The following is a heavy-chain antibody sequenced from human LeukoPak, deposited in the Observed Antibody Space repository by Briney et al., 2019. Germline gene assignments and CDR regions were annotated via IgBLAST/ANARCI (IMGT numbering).Heavy chain of an antibody. CDR2: INTNSGAT. Sequence: ASVKVSCKASGYSFTTYGITWVRQAPGQGLEWMGWINTNSGATDYEAKLQGRVTMTRDTSTSTAYMEVRSLRSDNTAVYYCARWRGYTGSIDENWFDPWGQGTLVTVSS. J-gene: IGHJ5*02. CDR3: ARWRGYTGSIDENWFDP. CDR1: GYSFTTYG. V-gene: IGHV1-18*01. D-gene: IGHD3-3*01.